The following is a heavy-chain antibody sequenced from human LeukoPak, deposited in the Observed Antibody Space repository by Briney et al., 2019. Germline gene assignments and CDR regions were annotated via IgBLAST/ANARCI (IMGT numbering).Heavy chain of an antibody. Sequence: ASVKVSCKASGGTFSSYAISWVRQAPGQGLEWMGGIIPIFGTANYAQKFQGRVTITADESTSTAYMELSSLRSEDTAVYYCATILLGALYGMDVWGQGTTVTVSS. CDR3: ATILLGALYGMDV. CDR2: IIPIFGTA. J-gene: IGHJ6*02. V-gene: IGHV1-69*13. D-gene: IGHD2-15*01. CDR1: GGTFSSYA.